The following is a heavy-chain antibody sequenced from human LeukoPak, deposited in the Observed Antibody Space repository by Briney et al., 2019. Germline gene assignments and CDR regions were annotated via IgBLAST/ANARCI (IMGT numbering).Heavy chain of an antibody. Sequence: SETLSLTCTVSGGSLSSGGYYWSWIRQHPGKGLEWIGYIYYSGSTYYNPSLKSRVTISVDTSRNQFSLKLSSVTAADTAVYYWARDHPYYYDSSGHLSVGMDVWGQGTTVTVSS. D-gene: IGHD3-22*01. J-gene: IGHJ6*02. CDR3: ARDHPYYYDSSGHLSVGMDV. V-gene: IGHV4-31*03. CDR1: GGSLSSGGYY. CDR2: IYYSGST.